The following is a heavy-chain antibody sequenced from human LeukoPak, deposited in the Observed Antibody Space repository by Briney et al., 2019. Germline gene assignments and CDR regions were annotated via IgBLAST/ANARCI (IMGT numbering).Heavy chain of an antibody. Sequence: PSETLSLTCTVSGGSISNGDHYWSWIRQPPGKGLEWIGYIYYSGSTNYNPSLKSRVTISVDTSKNQFSLKLSSVTAADTAVYYCARSYCSSTSWGCYYYGMDVWGQGTTVTVSS. V-gene: IGHV4-61*08. CDR2: IYYSGST. CDR3: ARSYCSSTSWGCYYYGMDV. J-gene: IGHJ6*02. D-gene: IGHD2-2*01. CDR1: GGSISNGDHY.